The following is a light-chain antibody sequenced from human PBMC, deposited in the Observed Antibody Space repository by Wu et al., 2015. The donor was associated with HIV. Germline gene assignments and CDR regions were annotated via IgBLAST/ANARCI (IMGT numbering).Light chain of an antibody. Sequence: EIVMTQSPATLSLSPGERATLSCRASQSVSSNLAWYQQKPGQVPRLLIHGASTRATGIPARFSGSGSGTEFTLTITSMQSEDFAVYYCQQYHKWPPKTFGQGTKVEIK. J-gene: IGKJ1*01. CDR1: QSVSSN. CDR3: QQYHKWPPKT. CDR2: GAS. V-gene: IGKV3-15*01.